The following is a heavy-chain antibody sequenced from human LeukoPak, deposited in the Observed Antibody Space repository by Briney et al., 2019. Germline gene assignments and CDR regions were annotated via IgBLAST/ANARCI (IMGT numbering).Heavy chain of an antibody. CDR1: GFSFSSFS. D-gene: IGHD3-9*01. V-gene: IGHV3-21*01. CDR3: ARDFRGSYDILTGNYYYYMDV. CDR2: ISGGSSFT. J-gene: IGHJ6*03. Sequence: GGSLRLSCAASGFSFSSFSMNWVRQAPGKGLEWVSYISGGSSFTYYVDSVKGRFTISRDNAKNSLYLQMNSLRAEDTAVYYCARDFRGSYDILTGNYYYYMDVWGKGTTVTVSS.